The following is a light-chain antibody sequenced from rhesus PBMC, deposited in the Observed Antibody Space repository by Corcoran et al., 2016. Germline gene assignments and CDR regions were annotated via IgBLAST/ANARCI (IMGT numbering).Light chain of an antibody. V-gene: IGKV1-74*01. CDR3: QHSYGTPFT. CDR1: ENVNNY. CDR2: KAS. Sequence: DIQMTQSPSSLSTSVGDRVTVTCRASENVNNYLHWYQQKPGKAPKVLIYKASTLQSGVPSRFSGSGSGTDFNLTISSLQPEDFATYYCQHSYGTPFTFGPGTRLDIK. J-gene: IGKJ3*01.